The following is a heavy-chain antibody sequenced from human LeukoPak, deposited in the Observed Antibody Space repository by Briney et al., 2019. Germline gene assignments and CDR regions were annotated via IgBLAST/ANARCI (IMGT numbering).Heavy chain of an antibody. V-gene: IGHV5-51*01. CDR2: NYRVDSDT. D-gene: IGHD3-10*01. CDR3: ARGPRKGLSGNYYYHFDY. J-gene: IGHJ4*02. CDR1: GYSFTSYW. Sequence: GESPKIARYGSGYSFTSYWIGRVRQMPGEGLEWRWSNYRVDSDTRYGPPFQGRVTISADKSVNHSYVQVSSLNAADTAVYYCARGPRKGLSGNYYYHFDYGGEGTLVTVS.